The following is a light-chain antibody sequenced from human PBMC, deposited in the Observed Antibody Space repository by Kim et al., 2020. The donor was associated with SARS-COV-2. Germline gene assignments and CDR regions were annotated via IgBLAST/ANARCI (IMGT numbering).Light chain of an antibody. CDR2: DAS. CDR1: QTVRKY. J-gene: IGKJ4*01. CDR3: QQRSDWPLT. V-gene: IGKV3-11*01. Sequence: LSPGERATLSCRTSQTVRKYLAWYQQKRGQPPRLLIYDASNRATGIPARFSGSGSGTDFTLTISSLEPEDFAVYYCQQRSDWPLTFGGGTKVDIK.